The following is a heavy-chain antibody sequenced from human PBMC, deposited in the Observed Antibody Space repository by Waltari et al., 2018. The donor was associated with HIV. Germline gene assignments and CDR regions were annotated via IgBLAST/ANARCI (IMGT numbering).Heavy chain of an antibody. CDR3: AKDAHYYDSSGPMDPY. CDR2: IRYDGSNK. V-gene: IGHV3-30*02. CDR1: GFTFSSYG. J-gene: IGHJ4*02. Sequence: QVQLVESGGGVVQPGGSLRLSCAASGFTFSSYGMHWVRQAPGKGLEWVAFIRYDGSNKYYADSVKGRFTISRDNSKNTLYLQMNSLRAEDTAVYYCAKDAHYYDSSGPMDPYWGQGTLVTVSS. D-gene: IGHD3-22*01.